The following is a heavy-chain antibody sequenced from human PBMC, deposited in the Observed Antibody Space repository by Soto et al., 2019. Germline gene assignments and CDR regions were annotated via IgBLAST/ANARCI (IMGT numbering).Heavy chain of an antibody. Sequence: SETLSLTCTVSGGSISSGGYYWNWIRQYPGKGLEWIAYIYQSGTPYYNPSLKSRATISIDRSKNQFSLMLDSVTAADTAVYYCARRIVATETFDYWGQGTLVTVSS. CDR2: IYQSGTP. CDR1: GGSISSGGYY. V-gene: IGHV4-31*03. D-gene: IGHD5-12*01. J-gene: IGHJ4*02. CDR3: ARRIVATETFDY.